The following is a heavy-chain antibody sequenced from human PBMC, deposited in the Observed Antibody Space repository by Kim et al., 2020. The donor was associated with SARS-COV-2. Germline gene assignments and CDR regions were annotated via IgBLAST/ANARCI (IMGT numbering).Heavy chain of an antibody. J-gene: IGHJ4*02. CDR2: IWYDGSNK. CDR1: GFTFSSYG. D-gene: IGHD3-10*01. Sequence: GGSLRLSCAASGFTFSSYGMHWVRQAPGKGLEWVAVIWYDGSNKYYADSVKGRFTISRDNSKNTLYLQMNSLRAEDTAVYYCARELVGSGGNYFDYWGQGTLVTVSS. V-gene: IGHV3-33*01. CDR3: ARELVGSGGNYFDY.